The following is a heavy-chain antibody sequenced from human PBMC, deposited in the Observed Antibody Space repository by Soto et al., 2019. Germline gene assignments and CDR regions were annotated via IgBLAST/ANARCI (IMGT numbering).Heavy chain of an antibody. D-gene: IGHD5-12*01. V-gene: IGHV1-69*02. CDR1: GGTFSSYT. J-gene: IGHJ4*02. CDR2: IIPILGIA. Sequence: QVQLVQSGAEVKKPGSSVKVSCKASGGTFSSYTISWVRQAPGQGLEWMGRIIPILGIANYAQKFQGRVTITADKSTSTAYMELSSLRSEDTAVYYCARVRDGYNPYYFDYWGQGTLVTVSS. CDR3: ARVRDGYNPYYFDY.